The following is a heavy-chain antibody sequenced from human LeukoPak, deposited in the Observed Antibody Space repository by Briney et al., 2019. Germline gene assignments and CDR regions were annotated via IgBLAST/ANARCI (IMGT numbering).Heavy chain of an antibody. CDR2: IKQDGSEK. J-gene: IGHJ4*02. V-gene: IGHV3-7*01. D-gene: IGHD3-3*01. CDR1: GFTFSSYW. CDR3: ADRGRFFFPQASDY. Sequence: NPGGSLRLSCAASGFTFSSYWMSWVRQAPGKGLEWVANIKQDGSEKYYVDSVKGRFTISRDNAKNSLYLQMNSLRAEDTAVYYCADRGRFFFPQASDYWGQGTLVTVSS.